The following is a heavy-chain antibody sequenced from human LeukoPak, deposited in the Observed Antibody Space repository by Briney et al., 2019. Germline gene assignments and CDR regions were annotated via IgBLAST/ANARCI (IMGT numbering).Heavy chain of an antibody. D-gene: IGHD2-8*01. Sequence: GESLKISSKCSGYSFTSYWIGWVRQMPGKGLVWMGIIYPGDSDNIYSPPFQRQVPTSASKPISTAHLQWSSLTASDTAMYYCPRSLGYCTNGVCYTRAGWFDPWGQGTLVTVPS. V-gene: IGHV5-51*04. J-gene: IGHJ5*02. CDR2: IYPGDSDN. CDR1: GYSFTSYW. CDR3: PRSLGYCTNGVCYTRAGWFDP.